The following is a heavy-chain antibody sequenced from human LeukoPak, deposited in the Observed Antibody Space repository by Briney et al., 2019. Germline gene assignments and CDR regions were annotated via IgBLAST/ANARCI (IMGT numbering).Heavy chain of an antibody. D-gene: IGHD2-15*01. Sequence: PGRSLRLSCAASGFTFSNYGMHWVRQAPGKGLEWVAVIWYDGSNKYYADSVKGRFTISRDNSKNTLYLQMNSLRAEDTAVYYCARDSGYCSGGSCKKYNWFDPWGQGTLVTVSS. CDR1: GFTFSNYG. J-gene: IGHJ5*02. V-gene: IGHV3-33*01. CDR3: ARDSGYCSGGSCKKYNWFDP. CDR2: IWYDGSNK.